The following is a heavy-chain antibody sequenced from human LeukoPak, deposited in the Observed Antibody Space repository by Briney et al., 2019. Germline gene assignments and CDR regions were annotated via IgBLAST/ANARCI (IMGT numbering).Heavy chain of an antibody. V-gene: IGHV2-70*04. CDR1: GVSLSTSAMR. CDR3: ARMRLAGVADVFVY. J-gene: IGHJ4*02. CDR2: SDWGEDH. Sequence: SGPTLVHPTRTLIHTCTFSGVSLSTSAMRVGGIRQPPGKCLEWLARSDWGEDHFYITSLKNRRTLSTDTSKNQVVLTMSNMDPVDTATYYCARMRLAGVADVFVYWGQGTLVTVSS. D-gene: IGHD3-3*01.